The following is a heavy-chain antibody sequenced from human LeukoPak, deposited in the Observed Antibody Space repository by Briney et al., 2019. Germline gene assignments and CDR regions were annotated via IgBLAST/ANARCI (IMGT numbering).Heavy chain of an antibody. CDR3: ARGSMVRGVDY. Sequence: SSETLSLTCAVSGGSISSGGYSWSWIRQPPGKGLEWIVYIYHSGSTYYNPSLKSRVTISVDRSKNQFSLKLSSATAADTAVYYCARGSMVRGVDYWGQGTLVTVSS. D-gene: IGHD3-10*01. CDR1: GGSISSGGYS. J-gene: IGHJ4*02. V-gene: IGHV4-30-2*01. CDR2: IYHSGST.